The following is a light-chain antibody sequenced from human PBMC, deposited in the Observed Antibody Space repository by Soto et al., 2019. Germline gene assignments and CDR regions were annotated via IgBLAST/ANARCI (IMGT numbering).Light chain of an antibody. V-gene: IGKV1-17*03. CDR1: QGISNY. J-gene: IGKJ2*01. CDR3: LQHKIYPHT. Sequence: DIQMTQSPSAMSACGGDRVTITCRARQGISNYLPWFQQKPGKVPKRLIYAASSLQSGVTSRFSGSGYGTDFTLKIISLQPEDFATYYCLQHKIYPHTFGQGTKLEIK. CDR2: AAS.